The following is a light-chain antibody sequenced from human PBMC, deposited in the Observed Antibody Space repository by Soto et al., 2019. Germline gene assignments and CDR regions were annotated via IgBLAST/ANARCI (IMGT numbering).Light chain of an antibody. CDR3: QQYGSSPQP. CDR1: QSVSSSY. CDR2: GAY. J-gene: IGKJ1*01. Sequence: EIVLTQSPGTLSLSPGERATLSCRASQSVSSSYLAWYQQKPGQAPRLLIYGAYSRATGIQDRFSGGGSGTDFTLTISRLEPEDFGVYYCQQYGSSPQPFRQGPKVEIK. V-gene: IGKV3-20*01.